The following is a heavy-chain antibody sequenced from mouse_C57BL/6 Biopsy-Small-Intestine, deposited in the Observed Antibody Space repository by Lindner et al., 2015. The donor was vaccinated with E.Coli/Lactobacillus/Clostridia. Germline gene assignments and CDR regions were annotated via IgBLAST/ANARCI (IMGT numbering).Heavy chain of an antibody. J-gene: IGHJ3*01. CDR3: ARKVGADMAGAFDI. CDR2: IIPMYGTT. V-gene: IGHV1-74*01. D-gene: IGHD1-3*01. CDR1: EAASAAIL. Sequence: VKVSCKALEAASAAILSPGCDRPLDKGLSGMGLIIPMYGTTNYAQQFQGRVTIIADMSTSTAYMELSSLRSEDTAVYYCARKVGADMAGAFDIWGQGTMVTVSS.